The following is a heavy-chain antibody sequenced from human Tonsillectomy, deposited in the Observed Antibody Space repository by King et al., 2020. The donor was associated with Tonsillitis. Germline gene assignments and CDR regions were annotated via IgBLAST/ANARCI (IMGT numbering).Heavy chain of an antibody. CDR3: SKDGIGLSGWYFDL. CDR2: IAYDASYE. Sequence: QLVQSGGGVVQPGTSLRLSCAASGFTFGNYGMHWVRQAPGKGLEWVALIAYDASYENYADSVKGRFTISRDNSKNTLYPKMNSLRVEDTAVYYCSKDGIGLSGWYFDLWGRGTLVTVSS. CDR1: GFTFGNYG. J-gene: IGHJ2*01. D-gene: IGHD3-16*01. V-gene: IGHV3-30*18.